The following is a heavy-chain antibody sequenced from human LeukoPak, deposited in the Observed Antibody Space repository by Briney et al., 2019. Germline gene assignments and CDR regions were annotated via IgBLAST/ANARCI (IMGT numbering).Heavy chain of an antibody. CDR2: ISSRGNTM. D-gene: IGHD3-10*01. CDR3: ARGKYYGDV. CDR1: GFSFSSYE. Sequence: TGGSLRLSCAASGFSFSSYEMNWVRQAPGKGLEWLSYISSRGNTMYYADSVKGRFTISRDNAKNSLYLQMNSLRAEDTAVYYCARGKYYGDVWGQGTTVTVSS. J-gene: IGHJ6*02. V-gene: IGHV3-48*03.